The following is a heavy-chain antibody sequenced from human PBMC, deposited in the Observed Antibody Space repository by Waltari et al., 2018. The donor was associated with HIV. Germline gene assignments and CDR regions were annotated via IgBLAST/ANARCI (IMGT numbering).Heavy chain of an antibody. CDR1: GFAYVSYA. J-gene: IGHJ4*02. CDR3: AKAYYENTAYYDDF. Sequence: EVQLLESGGGLVQPGGSRRLSCAASGFAYVSYAITWVRQSPERGREWVAAVSGSGAKSFYADSVKGRFTISRDNSKNTVFLQMNSLRAADTAIYYCAKAYYENTAYYDDFWGRGTRVTVSS. D-gene: IGHD3-22*01. V-gene: IGHV3-23*01. CDR2: VSGSGAKS.